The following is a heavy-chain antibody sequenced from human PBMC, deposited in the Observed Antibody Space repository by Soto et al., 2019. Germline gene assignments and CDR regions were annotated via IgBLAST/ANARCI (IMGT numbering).Heavy chain of an antibody. D-gene: IGHD1-26*01. CDR3: ARDTDTTSQYGSFDP. V-gene: IGHV3-33*01. CDR2: FWANGVSK. Sequence: GGSLRLSCTTSGFTFSNYGMHWVRQAPGKGLEWVAVFWANGVSKYYADSVKGRFTVSRDNSKNTLYLQMDGLRAEDTAMYYCARDTDTTSQYGSFDPWGQGTPVTVSS. J-gene: IGHJ5*02. CDR1: GFTFSNYG.